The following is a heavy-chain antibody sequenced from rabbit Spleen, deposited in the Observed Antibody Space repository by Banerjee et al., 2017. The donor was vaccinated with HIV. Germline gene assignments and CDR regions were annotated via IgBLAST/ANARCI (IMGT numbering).Heavy chain of an antibody. CDR2: IDTGSRDFT. J-gene: IGHJ6*01. CDR1: GFSFSSNYY. CDR3: ARDSGTSFSSYGMDL. V-gene: IGHV1S40*01. D-gene: IGHD4-1*01. Sequence: QSLEESGGDLVKPGASLTLTCKASGFSFSSNYYMCWVRQAPGKGLEWIACIDTGSRDFTYFASWAKGRFTCSKTSSTTVTLQMTSLTAADTATYFCARDSGTSFSSYGMDLWGPGTLVTVS.